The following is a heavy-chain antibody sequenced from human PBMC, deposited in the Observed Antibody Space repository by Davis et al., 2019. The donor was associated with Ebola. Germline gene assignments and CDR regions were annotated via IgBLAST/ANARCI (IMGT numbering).Heavy chain of an antibody. J-gene: IGHJ6*02. D-gene: IGHD3-10*01. V-gene: IGHV3-23*01. CDR1: GFTFSSYT. Sequence: GGSLRLSCAASGFTFSSYTMSWVRQAPGKGLEWVSSISGSGGTTYYADSVKGRFTISRDNSKNTLYLQMNSLRAEDTAIYYCAKKGAGSYYYYYGMDVWGQGTTVTVSS. CDR2: ISGSGGTT. CDR3: AKKGAGSYYYYYGMDV.